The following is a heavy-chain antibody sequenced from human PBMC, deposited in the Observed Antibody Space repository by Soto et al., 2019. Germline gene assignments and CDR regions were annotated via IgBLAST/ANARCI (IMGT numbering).Heavy chain of an antibody. D-gene: IGHD3-10*01. J-gene: IGHJ2*01. CDR2: IYYIGST. V-gene: IGHV4-59*01. CDR1: GGSISNYY. Sequence: QVQLQESGPGLVKPSETLSLTCTVSGGSISNYYWNWIRQPPGRGLEWIGYIYYIGSTNYNPSLKSRVTISMDTSKNQFSLRLSSVTAADTAVYYSARARTPMVRGNWYFDLWGRGSLVTVSS. CDR3: ARARTPMVRGNWYFDL.